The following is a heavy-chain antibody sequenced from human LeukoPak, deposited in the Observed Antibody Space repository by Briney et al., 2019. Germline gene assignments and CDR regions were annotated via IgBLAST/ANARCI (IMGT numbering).Heavy chain of an antibody. CDR1: GGSISSGSYY. CDR2: VYASGST. Sequence: SQTLSLTCTVSGGSISSGSYYWSWIRQPAGKGLEWLGRVYASGSTNYNPSLKSRATISVDTSKNQFDLKLSSLTAAETAVYYCARGLGSGWFDPWGQGTLVTVSS. J-gene: IGHJ5*02. CDR3: ARGLGSGWFDP. D-gene: IGHD2-15*01. V-gene: IGHV4-61*02.